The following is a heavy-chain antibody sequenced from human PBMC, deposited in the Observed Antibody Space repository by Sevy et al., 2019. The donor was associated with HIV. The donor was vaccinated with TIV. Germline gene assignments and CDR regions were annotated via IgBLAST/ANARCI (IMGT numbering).Heavy chain of an antibody. CDR2: INPNSGGT. Sequence: ASVKVSCKASGYTFTSYYMHWVRQAPGQGLEWMGWINPNSGGTNYAQKFQGRVTMTRDTSISTAYMELSRLRSDDTAVYYCAREKTYYYDSSGYSSVAFDIWGQGTMVTVSS. D-gene: IGHD3-22*01. V-gene: IGHV1-2*02. CDR3: AREKTYYYDSSGYSSVAFDI. CDR1: GYTFTSYY. J-gene: IGHJ3*02.